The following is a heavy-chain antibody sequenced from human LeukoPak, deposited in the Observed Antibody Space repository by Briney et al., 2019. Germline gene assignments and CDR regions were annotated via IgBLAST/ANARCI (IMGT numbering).Heavy chain of an antibody. J-gene: IGHJ4*02. Sequence: SETLSLTCTVSGGSISSYYWSWIRQPPGKGLEWIGYIYYSGSTNYNPSLRSRVTISVDTSKNQFSLKLSSVTAADTAVYYCARAEGAAGTGLFDYWGQGTLVTVSS. CDR1: GGSISSYY. D-gene: IGHD6-13*01. V-gene: IGHV4-59*01. CDR3: ARAEGAAGTGLFDY. CDR2: IYYSGST.